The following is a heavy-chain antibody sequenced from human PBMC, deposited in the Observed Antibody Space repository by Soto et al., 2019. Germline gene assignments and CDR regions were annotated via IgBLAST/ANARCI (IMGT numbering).Heavy chain of an antibody. D-gene: IGHD2-2*01. CDR3: ARGTRFDF. Sequence: QVQLVRSGVEVKKPGASVKVSCQASGYTFNNYDINWVRQAPGQGLEWMGWLNPYSGDTNYTQSLRDRVTMTTDTSTSTAYMELRSLKFDDTAVYYCARGTRFDFWGQGTLVTVSS. CDR2: LNPYSGDT. CDR1: GYTFNNYD. V-gene: IGHV1-18*01. J-gene: IGHJ4*02.